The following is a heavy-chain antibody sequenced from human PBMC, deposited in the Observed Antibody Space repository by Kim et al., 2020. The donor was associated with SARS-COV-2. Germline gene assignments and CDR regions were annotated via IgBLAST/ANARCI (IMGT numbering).Heavy chain of an antibody. J-gene: IGHJ4*02. Sequence: GGSLRLSCAASGFTFSGSAMHWVRQASGKGLEWVGRIRSKANSYATAYAASVKGRFTISRDASKNTAYLQMNSLKTEDTALYYCTRRSWYSSGPNDYWGQGTLVTVSS. CDR2: IRSKANSYAT. CDR3: TRRSWYSSGPNDY. D-gene: IGHD6-19*01. CDR1: GFTFSGSA. V-gene: IGHV3-73*01.